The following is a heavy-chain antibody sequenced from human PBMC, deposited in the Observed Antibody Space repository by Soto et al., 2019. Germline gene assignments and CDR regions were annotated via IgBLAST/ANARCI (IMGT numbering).Heavy chain of an antibody. CDR3: ANDQTSVARPGDY. D-gene: IGHD6-19*01. J-gene: IGHJ4*02. CDR2: ITGSGGRT. V-gene: IGHV3-23*01. CDR1: GFTFRSNA. Sequence: EVQLLESGGGLVQPGGSLRLSCAASGFTFRSNAMSWVRQAPGKGLEWVSGITGSGGRTYYADSVKGRFTISRDNSKNTLYLQMNSLRGEDTAVYHCANDQTSVARPGDYWGQGTLVTVSS.